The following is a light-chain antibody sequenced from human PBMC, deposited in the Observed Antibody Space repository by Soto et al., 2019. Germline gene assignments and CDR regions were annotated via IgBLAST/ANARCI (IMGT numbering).Light chain of an antibody. J-gene: IGLJ1*01. CDR3: SSYAATNNYV. Sequence: QSVLTQPPSSSGSPGQSVTISYTGTISDVGGYNFVSWYQQHPGKAPQLIIYEVTKRPSGVPDRFSGSKSGNTASLTVSGLQTEDEADYYCSSYAATNNYVFGSGTKVTVL. CDR1: ISDVGGYNF. CDR2: EVT. V-gene: IGLV2-8*01.